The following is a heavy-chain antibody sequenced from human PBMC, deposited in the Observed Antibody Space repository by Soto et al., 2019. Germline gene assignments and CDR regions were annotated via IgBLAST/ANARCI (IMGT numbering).Heavy chain of an antibody. D-gene: IGHD1-26*01. CDR2: ISYDGSNK. Sequence: PGGALRLSCAASGFTFRSYGMHGVRQAPAKGLEWVAVISYDGSNKYYADSVKGRFTISRDNSKNTLYLQMNSLRAEDTAVYYCAKGGVGSTSNAFDIWGQGTMVTVSS. CDR3: AKGGVGSTSNAFDI. V-gene: IGHV3-30*18. CDR1: GFTFRSYG. J-gene: IGHJ3*02.